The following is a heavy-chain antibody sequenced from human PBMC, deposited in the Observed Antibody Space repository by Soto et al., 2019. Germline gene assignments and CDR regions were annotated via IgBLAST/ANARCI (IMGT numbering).Heavy chain of an antibody. CDR1: GASISGNY. V-gene: IGHV4-59*01. CDR2: IYYTGST. D-gene: IGHD6-13*01. Sequence: SETLSLTCTVSGASISGNYWSWIRQPPGKELEWIGYIYYTGSTNYNPSLKSRVTISVDTSTNQFSLKLSSVTSADTAVYYCAREHIASLGLGYFDYCGRGSLVTVSS. CDR3: AREHIASLGLGYFDY. J-gene: IGHJ4*01.